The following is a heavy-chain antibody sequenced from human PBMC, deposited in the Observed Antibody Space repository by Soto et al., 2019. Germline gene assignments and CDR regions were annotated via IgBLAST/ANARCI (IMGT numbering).Heavy chain of an antibody. V-gene: IGHV3-23*01. CDR3: ACYSLVGTRFDP. J-gene: IGHJ5*02. CDR2: ISGSGGST. CDR1: GFTFSSYA. D-gene: IGHD2-15*01. Sequence: GGSLRLSCAASGFTFSSYAMSWVRQAPGKGLEWVSAISGSGGSTYYADSVKGRFTISRDNSKNTLYLQMNSLRAEDTAVYYCACYSLVGTRFDPWGQGTLVTVSS.